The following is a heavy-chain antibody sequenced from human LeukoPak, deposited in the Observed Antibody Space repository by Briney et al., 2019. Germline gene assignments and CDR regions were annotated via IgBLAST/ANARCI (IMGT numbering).Heavy chain of an antibody. D-gene: IGHD2-21*01. V-gene: IGHV1-69*13. CDR3: ARDRCAGWWCPRQFDY. CDR2: IIPIFGTA. CDR1: GGTFSSYA. J-gene: IGHJ4*02. Sequence: LVKVSCKASGGTFSSYAISWVRQAPGQGLEWMGGIIPIFGTANYAQKFQGRVTITADESTSTAYMELSSLRSGDTAVYYCARDRCAGWWCPRQFDYWGQGTLVTVSS.